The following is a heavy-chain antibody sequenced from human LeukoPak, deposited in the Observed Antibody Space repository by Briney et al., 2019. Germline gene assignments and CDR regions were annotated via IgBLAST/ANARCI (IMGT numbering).Heavy chain of an antibody. Sequence: GGSLRLSCAASGFTFNNYAMSWVRQVPGKGLEWVSAVSGDGRTTHYVDSVKGRFTISRDNSRNTLYLQMSSLRAEDTAIYYCAKDSVVRNTGSYYFASWGQETLVTVSS. CDR1: GFTFNNYA. CDR3: AKDSVVRNTGSYYFAS. V-gene: IGHV3-23*01. CDR2: VSGDGRTT. J-gene: IGHJ4*02. D-gene: IGHD1-26*01.